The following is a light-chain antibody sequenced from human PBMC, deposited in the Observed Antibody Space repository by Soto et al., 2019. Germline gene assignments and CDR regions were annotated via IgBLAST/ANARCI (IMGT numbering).Light chain of an antibody. Sequence: QSVLTQPPSASGTPGQRVTISCSGSSSHIGSNYVYWYQQLPGTAPKLLIYSNNQRPSGVPDRFSGSKSGTSASLAISGRRSEDEADYYCAAWDDSLSGVVFGGGTKVTVL. CDR2: SNN. CDR1: SSHIGSNY. V-gene: IGLV1-47*02. J-gene: IGLJ2*01. CDR3: AAWDDSLSGVV.